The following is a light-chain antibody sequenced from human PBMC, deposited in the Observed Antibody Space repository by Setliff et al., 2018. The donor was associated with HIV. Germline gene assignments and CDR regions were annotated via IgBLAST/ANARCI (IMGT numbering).Light chain of an antibody. Sequence: QSALTQPASVSGSSGQSITISCTGTSSDVGGYNYVSWYQQHPGKAPKLMIYEVSNRPSGVSDRFSGSKSGNTASLTISGLQTEDEADYFCSSYTSSSPLYVFGTGTKATVL. CDR2: EVS. CDR1: SSDVGGYNY. V-gene: IGLV2-14*01. J-gene: IGLJ1*01. CDR3: SSYTSSSPLYV.